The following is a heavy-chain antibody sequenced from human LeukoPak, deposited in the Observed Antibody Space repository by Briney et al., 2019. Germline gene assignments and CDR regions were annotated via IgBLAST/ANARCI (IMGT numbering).Heavy chain of an antibody. CDR1: GFTFDDYA. Sequence: GRSLRLSCAASGFTFDDYAMHWVRQAPGKGLEWVSGISWNSGSIGYADSVKGRFTISRDNAKNSLYLQMNSLRAEDTAVYYCVRDTHYGFDIWGQGTMVTVS. CDR2: ISWNSGSI. CDR3: VRDTHYGFDI. V-gene: IGHV3-9*01. J-gene: IGHJ3*02.